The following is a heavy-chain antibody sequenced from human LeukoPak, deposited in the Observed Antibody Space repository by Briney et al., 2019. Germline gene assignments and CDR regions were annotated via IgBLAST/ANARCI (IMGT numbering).Heavy chain of an antibody. CDR1: GFTASSNY. Sequence: GGSLRLSCAASGFTASSNYMSWVRQAPGQGLEWVSIIYISGSTYYADSVKGRFTISRDNSKNTLYLQMNSLRVEDTAVYYCASRGFYDSSGYYFYWGQGTLVTVSS. J-gene: IGHJ4*02. D-gene: IGHD3-22*01. CDR3: ASRGFYDSSGYYFY. V-gene: IGHV3-53*01. CDR2: IYISGST.